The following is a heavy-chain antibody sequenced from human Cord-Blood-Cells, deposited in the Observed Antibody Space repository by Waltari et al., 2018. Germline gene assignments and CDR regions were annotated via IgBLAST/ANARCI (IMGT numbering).Heavy chain of an antibody. CDR1: GFTFSRYW. CDR2: INSDGSST. D-gene: IGHD2-21*02. V-gene: IGHV3-74*01. Sequence: EVQLVESGGGLVQPGGSLRLSCAASGFTFSRYWMHWVRHAPGKGLVWVSRINSDGSSTSYADSVKGRFTISRDNAKNTLYLQMNSLRAEDTAVYYCAREHIVVVTAIDYWGQGTLVTVSS. CDR3: AREHIVVVTAIDY. J-gene: IGHJ4*02.